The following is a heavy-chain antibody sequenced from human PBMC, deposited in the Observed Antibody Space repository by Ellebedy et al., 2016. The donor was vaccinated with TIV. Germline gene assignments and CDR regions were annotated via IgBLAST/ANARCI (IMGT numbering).Heavy chain of an antibody. CDR1: DFTFHDYS. CDR2: VRGGGSPI. V-gene: IGHV3-48*01. CDR3: ARDHRWGFDY. Sequence: GGSLRLSXAASDFTFHDYSMNWVRQAPGKGLEWIAYVRGGGSPIYYADAVQGRFTISRDNVKNSLYLQMNSLTAEDTAVYYCARDHRWGFDYWGQGTLVIVSS. J-gene: IGHJ4*01. D-gene: IGHD7-27*01.